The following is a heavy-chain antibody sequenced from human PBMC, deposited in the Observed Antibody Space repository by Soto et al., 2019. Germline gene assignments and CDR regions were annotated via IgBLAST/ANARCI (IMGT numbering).Heavy chain of an antibody. D-gene: IGHD3-22*01. Sequence: VKVSCKASGGTFSSYAISWVRQAPGQGLEWMGGIIPIFGTANYAQKFQGRVTITADESTSTAYMELSSLRSEDTAVYYCARSAYYYDSSGYQGLSYWGQGTLVTVSS. CDR2: IIPIFGTA. V-gene: IGHV1-69*13. CDR1: GGTFSSYA. CDR3: ARSAYYYDSSGYQGLSY. J-gene: IGHJ4*02.